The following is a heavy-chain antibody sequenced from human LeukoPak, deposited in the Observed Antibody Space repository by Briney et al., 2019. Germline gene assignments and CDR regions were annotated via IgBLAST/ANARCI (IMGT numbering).Heavy chain of an antibody. CDR2: INDSGST. D-gene: IGHD6-19*01. CDR3: ASRPPGYSSGWPIEDIH. CDR1: GGSFSGYY. V-gene: IGHV4-34*01. J-gene: IGHJ4*02. Sequence: TSETLSLTCAVYGGSFSGYYWSGIRQPPGKGLEWIGEINDSGSTNYNPSLKSRVTISVDTSKHQFSLKLSSVTAADTAVYYCASRPPGYSSGWPIEDIHWGQGTLVTVSS.